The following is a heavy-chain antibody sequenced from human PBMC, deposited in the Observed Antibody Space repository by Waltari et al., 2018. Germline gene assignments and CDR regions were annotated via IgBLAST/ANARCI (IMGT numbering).Heavy chain of an antibody. V-gene: IGHV1-46*01. J-gene: IGHJ1*01. D-gene: IGHD3-22*01. Sequence: QVQLVQSGAEVKKPGASVKVSCKASGYTFTSYYMHWVRQAPGQGLEWMGIINPSGGSTIYSQQFQGRFTMTRDTCTSTVYMELSSLRSEDTAVYYCATTGKGSSGYQAHGYFQHWGQGTLVTVSS. CDR3: ATTGKGSSGYQAHGYFQH. CDR1: GYTFTSYY. CDR2: INPSGGST.